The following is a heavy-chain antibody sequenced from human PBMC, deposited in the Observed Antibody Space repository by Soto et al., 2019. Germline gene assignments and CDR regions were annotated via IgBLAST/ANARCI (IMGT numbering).Heavy chain of an antibody. CDR2: ISSSSSYI. CDR3: ASRLVVDAFDI. CDR1: GFTFSSYS. D-gene: IGHD2-15*01. V-gene: IGHV3-21*01. Sequence: EVQLVESGGGLVKPGGSLRLSCAASGFTFSSYSMNWVRQAPGKGLEWVSSISSSSSYIYYADSVKGRFTISRDNAKNLLYLQMNSLRAEDTAGYYCASRLVVDAFDIWGQGTMVTVSS. J-gene: IGHJ3*02.